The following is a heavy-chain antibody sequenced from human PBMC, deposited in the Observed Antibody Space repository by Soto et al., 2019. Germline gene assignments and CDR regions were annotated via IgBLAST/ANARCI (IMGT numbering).Heavy chain of an antibody. CDR2: IYYSGST. CDR3: ERRAGTEGFSP. CDR1: GGSISSYY. Sequence: QVQLQESGPGLVKPSETLSLTCTVSGGSISSYYWSWIRQPPGKGLEWIGYIYYSGSTNYNPSLKSRVTISVDTCKNQFSLKLSSVTAADTAVYYCERRAGTEGFSPWGQGTLVTVSS. J-gene: IGHJ5*02. V-gene: IGHV4-59*08.